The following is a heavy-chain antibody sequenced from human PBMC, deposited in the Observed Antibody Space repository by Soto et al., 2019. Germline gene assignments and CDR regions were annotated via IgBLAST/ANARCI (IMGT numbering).Heavy chain of an antibody. V-gene: IGHV1-3*01. D-gene: IGHD1-26*01. CDR2: INAGNGNT. J-gene: IGHJ2*01. CDR1: GYTFTSYA. CDR3: ARGGSLYWYFDL. Sequence: QVQLVQSGAEVKKPGASVKVSCKASGYTFTSYAMHWVRQAPGQRLEWMGWINAGNGNTKYSQKFQGRVTITRDTSASTAYMELSSLRSEDTAEYYCARGGSLYWYFDLWGRGTLVTVSS.